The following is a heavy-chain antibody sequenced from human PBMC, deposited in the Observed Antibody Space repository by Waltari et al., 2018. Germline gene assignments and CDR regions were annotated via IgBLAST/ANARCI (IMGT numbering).Heavy chain of an antibody. CDR2: INQDGSGK. Sequence: EVQLVESGGGLVQPGGSLRLSCAASGFPFSSHWMNWVRQAPGKGLEWVALINQDGSGKYYVDSLKGRFTSSRDNAKNSLYLQMNSLRVEDTAIYYCARDRGWGWLDPWGQGTLVTVSS. D-gene: IGHD3-10*01. V-gene: IGHV3-7*01. CDR1: GFPFSSHW. J-gene: IGHJ5*02. CDR3: ARDRGWGWLDP.